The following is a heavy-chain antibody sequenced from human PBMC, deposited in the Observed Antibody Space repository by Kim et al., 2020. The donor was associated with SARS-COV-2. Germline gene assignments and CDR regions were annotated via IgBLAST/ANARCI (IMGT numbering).Heavy chain of an antibody. CDR3: ATHVGSGTYNNLFEY. V-gene: IGHV3-23*01. D-gene: IGHD3-10*01. J-gene: IGHJ4*02. CDR1: RFTFSSYA. CDR2: ITNSGGST. Sequence: GGSLRLSCAASRFTFSSYAMSWVRQAPGKGLEWVSAITNSGGSTYYADSVKGRFTISRDNSKNILYLQMNSLRAEDTAVYYCATHVGSGTYNNLFEYWGQGTLVTVSS.